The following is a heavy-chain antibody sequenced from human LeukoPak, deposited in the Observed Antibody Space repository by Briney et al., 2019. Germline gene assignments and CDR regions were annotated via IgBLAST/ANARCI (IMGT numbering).Heavy chain of an antibody. Sequence: GASVKVSCKASGYTFTSYGISWVRQAPGQGLEWMGGIIPIFGTANYAQKFQGRVTITADESTSTAYMELSSLRSEDTAVYYCARGWSVEWLPHYWGQGTLVTVSS. CDR2: IIPIFGTA. CDR1: GYTFTSYG. CDR3: ARGWSVEWLPHY. D-gene: IGHD3-3*01. V-gene: IGHV1-69*13. J-gene: IGHJ4*02.